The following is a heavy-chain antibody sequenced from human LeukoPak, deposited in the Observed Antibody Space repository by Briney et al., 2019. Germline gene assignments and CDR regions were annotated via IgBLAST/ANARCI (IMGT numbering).Heavy chain of an antibody. J-gene: IGHJ4*02. D-gene: IGHD5-18*01. CDR2: ISYDGSNK. Sequence: GGSLRLSCAASGFTFSSYGMHWVRQAPGKGLEWVAVISYDGSNKYYADSVKGRFTISRDNSKNSLFLQIDNVRPEDTAVYYCARDGGGYMYGPITTYYFDYWGQGVLVAVSS. V-gene: IGHV3-30*03. CDR3: ARDGGGYMYGPITTYYFDY. CDR1: GFTFSSYG.